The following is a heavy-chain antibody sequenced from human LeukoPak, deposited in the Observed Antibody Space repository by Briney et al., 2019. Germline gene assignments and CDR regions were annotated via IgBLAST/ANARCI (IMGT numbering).Heavy chain of an antibody. J-gene: IGHJ4*02. CDR3: ALWRGYGGYFDY. V-gene: IGHV4-59*01. CDR2: IHNRGTS. CDR1: GASLRTSY. D-gene: IGHD4-23*01. Sequence: PETLSLTCTVPGASLRTSYWSWIRQPPGKGLEWLGSIHNRGTSNYKSSLKGRLTISGDTSKNQFSLKLNSVTAADTAVYYCALWRGYGGYFDYWGQGSLVTVSS.